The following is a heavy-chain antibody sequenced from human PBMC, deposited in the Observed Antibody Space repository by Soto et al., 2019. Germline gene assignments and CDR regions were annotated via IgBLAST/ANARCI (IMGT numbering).Heavy chain of an antibody. CDR1: GFTFSSYA. CDR2: ISSSSSYI. D-gene: IGHD5-18*01. J-gene: IGHJ6*02. CDR3: ARDPDTAMVNYYYYGMDV. Sequence: GGSLRLSCAASGFTFSSYAMSWVRQAPGKGLEWVSSISSSSSYIYYADSVKGRFTISRDNAKNSLYLQMNSLRAEDAAVYYCARDPDTAMVNYYYYGMDVWGQGTTVTVSS. V-gene: IGHV3-21*01.